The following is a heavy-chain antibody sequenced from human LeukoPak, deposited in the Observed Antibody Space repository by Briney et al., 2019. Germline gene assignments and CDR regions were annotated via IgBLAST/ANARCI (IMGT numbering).Heavy chain of an antibody. Sequence: ASVKVSCKVSGGTFSSYAFSWVRQAPGQGLEWMGGIIPIYGTPNYAQKFQGRVTITTDESTSTAYMELSSLRSEDTAVYYCAGDHWGIVENGYDYFYYDMDVWGKGTTVTVSS. CDR2: IIPIYGTP. J-gene: IGHJ6*03. CDR1: GGTFSSYA. D-gene: IGHD7-27*01. V-gene: IGHV1-69*05. CDR3: AGDHWGIVENGYDYFYYDMDV.